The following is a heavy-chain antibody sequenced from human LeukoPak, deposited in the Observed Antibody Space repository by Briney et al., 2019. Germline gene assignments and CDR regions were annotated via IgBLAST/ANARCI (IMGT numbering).Heavy chain of an antibody. Sequence: SETLSLTCTVSGDSISSSSYYWVWLRQPPGKGLEWIATIHYTGSTYYNPSLKSRVTISVDTSKNQFSLKLSSVTASDTAMYYCARYWGPYDNSGAYFDYWGQGTLVTVSS. D-gene: IGHD3-22*01. J-gene: IGHJ4*02. CDR1: GDSISSSSYY. CDR2: IHYTGST. CDR3: ARYWGPYDNSGAYFDY. V-gene: IGHV4-39*01.